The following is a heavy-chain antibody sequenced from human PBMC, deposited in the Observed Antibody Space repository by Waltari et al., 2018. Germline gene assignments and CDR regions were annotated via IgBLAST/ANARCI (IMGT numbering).Heavy chain of an antibody. Sequence: QVQLQESGPGLVKPSETLSLTCTVSGGSISSHYWSWIRQPPGKGLEWIGYIYYSGSTNYNPSLKSRVTISVDTSKNQFSLKLSSVTAADTAVYYCARVVTEGSSSSVRQYYYYGMDVWGQGTTVTVSS. CDR3: ARVVTEGSSSSVRQYYYYGMDV. CDR1: GGSISSHY. V-gene: IGHV4-59*11. CDR2: IYYSGST. J-gene: IGHJ6*02. D-gene: IGHD6-6*01.